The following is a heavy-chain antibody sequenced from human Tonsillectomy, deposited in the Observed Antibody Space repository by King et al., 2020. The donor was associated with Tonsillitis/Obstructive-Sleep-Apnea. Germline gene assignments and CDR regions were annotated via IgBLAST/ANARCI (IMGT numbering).Heavy chain of an antibody. J-gene: IGHJ4*02. V-gene: IGHV3-11*05. CDR2: ISSMSSYQ. CDR3: ARVRITIFGVVDY. D-gene: IGHD3-3*01. Sequence: VQLVESGGGLVKPGGSLRLSCAASGFTFRDYYMSWIRQAPGKGLEWGSYISSMSSYQNYADSVKGRVTNSRDNAKNSLYLPMNILRAGDTAVYYCARVRITIFGVVDYWGQGTLVTVSS. CDR1: GFTFRDYY.